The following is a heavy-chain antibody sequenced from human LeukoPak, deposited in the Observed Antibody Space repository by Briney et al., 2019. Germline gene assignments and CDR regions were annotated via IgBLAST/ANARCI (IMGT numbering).Heavy chain of an antibody. CDR3: ARDRGMVRGDWDY. J-gene: IGHJ4*02. Sequence: EASVKVSCKASGGTFSSYAISWVRQAPGQGLEWMGGIIPIFGTANYAQKFQGRVTITADESTSTAYMELSSLRSEDTAVYYCARDRGMVRGDWDYWGQGTLVTASS. CDR1: GGTFSSYA. D-gene: IGHD3-10*01. V-gene: IGHV1-69*13. CDR2: IIPIFGTA.